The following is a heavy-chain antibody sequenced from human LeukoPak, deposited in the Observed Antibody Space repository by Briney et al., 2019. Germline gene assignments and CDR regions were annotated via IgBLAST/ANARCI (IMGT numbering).Heavy chain of an antibody. CDR3: ARGRATTVSFYYYYYMDV. D-gene: IGHD4-11*01. Sequence: AGGSLRFSCAASGFTLSSYWMHWVRRVPGTGLVWVSSINSVGSNTNYADSVKGRFTISRDNAKNTVYLQINSLRAEDTAVYYCARGRATTVSFYYYYYMDVWGKGTTVTVS. CDR1: GFTLSSYW. V-gene: IGHV3-74*01. J-gene: IGHJ6*03. CDR2: INSVGSNT.